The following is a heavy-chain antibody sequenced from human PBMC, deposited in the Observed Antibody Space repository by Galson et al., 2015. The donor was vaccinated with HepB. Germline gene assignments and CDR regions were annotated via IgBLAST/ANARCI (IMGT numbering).Heavy chain of an antibody. CDR1: GYTFSSHG. D-gene: IGHD4/OR15-4a*01. V-gene: IGHV1-2*02. CDR3: ARSSAEYGEFDF. J-gene: IGHJ4*02. Sequence: SVKVSCKASGYTFSSHGISWVRQAPGQGFQWMGWMNPNSGGTNYAQKFQGGVTMTRDTSISTAYMELNSLRSDDTAVYYCARSSAEYGEFDFWGQGTLVTVSS. CDR2: MNPNSGGT.